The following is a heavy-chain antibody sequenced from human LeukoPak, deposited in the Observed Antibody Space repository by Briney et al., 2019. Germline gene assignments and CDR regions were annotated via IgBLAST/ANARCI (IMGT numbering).Heavy chain of an antibody. Sequence: GGSLRLSCAASGFTFSSYSMNWVRQAPGKGLEWVSYISSSSNTIYYADSVKGRFTISRDNAKNSLYLQMNSLRAEDTAVYYCASGSSYYYYYYMDVWGKGTTVTVSS. CDR2: ISSSSNTI. D-gene: IGHD6-6*01. V-gene: IGHV3-48*01. CDR3: ASGSSYYYYYYMDV. J-gene: IGHJ6*03. CDR1: GFTFSSYS.